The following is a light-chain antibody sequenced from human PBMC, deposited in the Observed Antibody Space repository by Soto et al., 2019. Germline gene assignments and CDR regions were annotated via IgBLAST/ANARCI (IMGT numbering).Light chain of an antibody. CDR3: QQSYSTPNT. J-gene: IGKJ2*01. CDR1: QSISSY. Sequence: DIQMTQSPSSLSTSVGDRVTITCRASQSISSYLNWYQQKPGTAPKLLIYAASSLQSGVPSRFSGSGSGTDFTLTISSLQPEDFATYYCQQSYSTPNTFGQATKLEIK. CDR2: AAS. V-gene: IGKV1-39*01.